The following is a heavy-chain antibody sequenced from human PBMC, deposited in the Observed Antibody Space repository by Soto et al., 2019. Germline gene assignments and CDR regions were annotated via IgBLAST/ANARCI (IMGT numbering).Heavy chain of an antibody. D-gene: IGHD3-3*01. J-gene: IGHJ4*02. Sequence: QVQLVQSGAEVKKPGSSVKVSCKASGGTFSSYAISWVRQAPGQGLEWMGGIIPIFGTANYAQKFQGRVTITADESTSTAYMEPSSLRSEDTAVYYCASPTYYDFWSGYYPFDYWGQGTLVTVSS. CDR2: IIPIFGTA. V-gene: IGHV1-69*01. CDR3: ASPTYYDFWSGYYPFDY. CDR1: GGTFSSYA.